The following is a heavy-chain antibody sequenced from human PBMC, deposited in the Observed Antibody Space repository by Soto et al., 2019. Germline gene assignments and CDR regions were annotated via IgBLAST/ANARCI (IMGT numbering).Heavy chain of an antibody. CDR2: ISVCSGNT. Sequence: SVKVSCKASGFTFTSSAVQWVRQARGQRLEWMGWISVCSGNTNYAQKLQGRVTITTDTSTSTAYMELRSLRSDDTAVYYCARDRSIAARSYFDYWGQGTLVTVSS. CDR1: GFTFTSSA. D-gene: IGHD6-6*01. CDR3: ARDRSIAARSYFDY. J-gene: IGHJ4*02. V-gene: IGHV1-58*01.